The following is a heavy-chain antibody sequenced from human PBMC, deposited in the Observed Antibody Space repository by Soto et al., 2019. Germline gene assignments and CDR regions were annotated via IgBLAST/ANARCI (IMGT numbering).Heavy chain of an antibody. CDR1: GYTFTSYG. Sequence: ASVKVSCKASGYTFTSYGISWVRQAPGQGIEWMGWISAYNGNTNYAQKLQGRVTMTTDTSTSTAYMELRSLRSDDTAVYYCAIDFQRIFGVALGVSNGMDVWGQGTTVTVSS. CDR3: AIDFQRIFGVALGVSNGMDV. D-gene: IGHD3-3*01. V-gene: IGHV1-18*01. CDR2: ISAYNGNT. J-gene: IGHJ6*02.